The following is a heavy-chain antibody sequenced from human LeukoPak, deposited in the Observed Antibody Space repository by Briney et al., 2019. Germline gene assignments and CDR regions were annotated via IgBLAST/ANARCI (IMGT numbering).Heavy chain of an antibody. CDR2: IYYSGST. J-gene: IGHJ6*02. CDR1: GGSISSGGYY. V-gene: IGHV4-31*03. CDR3: GRGLQPFYYSGRDV. Sequence: SETLSLTCTVSGGSISSGGYYWSWIRQHPGKGLEWIGYIYYSGSTYYNPSLKSRVTISVDTSKNQFSLKLSSVTAADTAVYFGGRGLQPFYYSGRDVGGQGTRVTVSS. D-gene: IGHD4-11*01.